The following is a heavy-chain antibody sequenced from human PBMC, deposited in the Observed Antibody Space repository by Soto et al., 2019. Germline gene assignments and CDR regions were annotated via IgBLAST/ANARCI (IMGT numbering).Heavy chain of an antibody. Sequence: QVQLVQSGAEVKKPGASVKVSCKASGYTFTSYGIAWVRQARGQGLEWMGWISANNGNTHYVLKLQGRVTMTTDTSTSSAYMELRSLRSDDTAVYYCARDRGSYALDYWGQGTLVTVSS. CDR2: ISANNGNT. CDR3: ARDRGSYALDY. J-gene: IGHJ4*02. V-gene: IGHV1-18*01. CDR1: GYTFTSYG. D-gene: IGHD1-26*01.